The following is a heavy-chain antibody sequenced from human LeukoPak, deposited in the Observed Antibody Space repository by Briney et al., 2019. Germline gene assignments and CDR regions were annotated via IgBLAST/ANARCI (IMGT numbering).Heavy chain of an antibody. CDR3: ARGHRGEEQWLDPFDY. D-gene: IGHD6-19*01. J-gene: IGHJ4*02. Sequence: PSETLSLTCAVYGGSFSGYYWTWIRQPPGKGLEWIGEIYHSGSTNYNPSLKSRVTMSVDTSKNQFSLKVTSVTAADTAVYYCARGHRGEEQWLDPFDYWGQGTLVTVSS. V-gene: IGHV4-34*01. CDR2: IYHSGST. CDR1: GGSFSGYY.